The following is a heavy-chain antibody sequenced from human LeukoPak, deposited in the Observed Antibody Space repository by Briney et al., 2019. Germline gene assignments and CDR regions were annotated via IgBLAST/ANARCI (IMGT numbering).Heavy chain of an antibody. J-gene: IGHJ4*02. CDR3: ARGGSGASVADFHY. CDR1: GDSFSSNSAA. D-gene: IGHD6-19*01. V-gene: IGHV6-1*01. CDR2: IYYRTKCYD. Sequence: SQTLSLTFAISGDSFSSNSAASNWIRLAPARGLEWLGRIYYRTKCYDDYAVSVKSRITINSDTSRNQFSLQLNSVTPEDTAVYYCARGGSGASVADFHYWGQGALVTVS.